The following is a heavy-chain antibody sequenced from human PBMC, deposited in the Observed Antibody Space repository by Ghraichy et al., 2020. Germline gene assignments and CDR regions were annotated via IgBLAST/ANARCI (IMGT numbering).Heavy chain of an antibody. CDR2: ISSSSTSI. CDR3: ARVKDVAGTKNDY. V-gene: IGHV3-48*03. D-gene: IGHD1-1*01. J-gene: IGHJ4*02. Sequence: GGSLRLSCVASGFSFSTYEMNWVRQAPGKGLEWVSYISSSSTSIYYADSVKGRFTISRDNRKQSLYLQMDNLRVEDTAVYYCARVKDVAGTKNDYWGQGTLVTVSS. CDR1: GFSFSTYE.